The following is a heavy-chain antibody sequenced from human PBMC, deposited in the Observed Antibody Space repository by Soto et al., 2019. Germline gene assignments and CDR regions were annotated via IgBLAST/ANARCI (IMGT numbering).Heavy chain of an antibody. V-gene: IGHV3-21*01. CDR1: GFTFSSYS. D-gene: IGHD6-6*01. CDR2: ISSSSSYI. Sequence: EVQLVESGGVLVEPGGSPRLSCAASGFTFSSYSMNWVRRAPGKGLEWVSSISSSSSYIYYADSVKGRFTISRDNAKNSLYLQMNSLRAEDTAVYYCARARAYSSSPGYYYYGMDVWGQGTTVTVSS. CDR3: ARARAYSSSPGYYYYGMDV. J-gene: IGHJ6*02.